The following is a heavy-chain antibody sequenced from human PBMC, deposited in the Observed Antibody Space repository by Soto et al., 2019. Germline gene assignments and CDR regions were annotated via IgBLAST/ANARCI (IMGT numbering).Heavy chain of an antibody. V-gene: IGHV1-2*04. CDR3: AREGGGYCSGGSCFDAFDI. CDR2: INPNSGGT. J-gene: IGHJ3*02. D-gene: IGHD2-15*01. CDR1: GYTFTGYY. Sequence: QVQLVQCGAEVKKPGGSVKVSYKASGYTFTGYYMHWVRQAPGQGLEWMGWINPNSGGTNYAQKFQGWVTMTRDTSISTAYMELSRLRSDDTAVYYCAREGGGYCSGGSCFDAFDIWGQETMVTVSS.